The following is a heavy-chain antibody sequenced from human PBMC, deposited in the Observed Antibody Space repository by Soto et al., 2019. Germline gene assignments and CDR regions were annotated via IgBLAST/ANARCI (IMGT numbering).Heavy chain of an antibody. CDR2: IIPIFGTA. CDR1: GGTFSSYA. V-gene: IGHV1-69*13. D-gene: IGHD6-19*01. Sequence: SVKVSCKASGGTFSSYAISWVRQAPGQGLEWMGGIIPIFGTANYAQKFQGRVTITADESTSTAYMELSSLRSEDTAVYYCARELIAVAGDDAFDIWGQGTMITVSS. CDR3: ARELIAVAGDDAFDI. J-gene: IGHJ3*02.